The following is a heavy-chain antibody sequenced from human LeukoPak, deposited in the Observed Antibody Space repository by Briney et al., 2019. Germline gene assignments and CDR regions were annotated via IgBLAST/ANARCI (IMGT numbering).Heavy chain of an antibody. CDR3: ARVDYDTVDY. V-gene: IGHV3-48*01. CDR2: ISSSSSTI. D-gene: IGHD3-9*01. J-gene: IGHJ4*02. Sequence: PGGSLRLSCAAYGFTFSSYSMNWVRQALGKGLEWVSYISSSSSTIYYADSVKGRFTISRDNAKNSLYLQMNSLRAEDTAVYYCARVDYDTVDYWGQGTLVTVSS. CDR1: GFTFSSYS.